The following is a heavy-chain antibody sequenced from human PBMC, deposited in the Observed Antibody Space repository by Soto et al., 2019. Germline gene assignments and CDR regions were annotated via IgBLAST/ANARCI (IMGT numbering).Heavy chain of an antibody. J-gene: IGHJ6*02. CDR3: ARDVQQWAPFSMDV. D-gene: IGHD6-19*01. V-gene: IGHV3-33*01. CDR1: GFTVTNHA. Sequence: QVQLVESGGGVVQPGRSLRLSCAVSGFTVTNHAIHWVRQAPGKGLEWVAQVWADGRTIYSADPVKGRFTFARDNSKNTVYLQVNSLRDDDTAVYYGARDVQQWAPFSMDVWGQGTTVTVSS. CDR2: VWADGRTI.